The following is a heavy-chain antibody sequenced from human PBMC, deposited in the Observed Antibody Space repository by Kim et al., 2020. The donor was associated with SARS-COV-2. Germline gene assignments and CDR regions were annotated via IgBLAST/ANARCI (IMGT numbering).Heavy chain of an antibody. CDR3: ARGLDTVTMEIDTRGMDV. CDR1: GFTFSSYG. D-gene: IGHD4-17*01. J-gene: IGHJ6*02. CDR2: IWYDGSNK. V-gene: IGHV3-33*01. Sequence: GGSLRLSCAASGFTFSSYGMHWVRQAPGKGLEWVAVIWYDGSNKYYADSVKGRFTISRDNSKNTPYLQMNSLRAEDTAVYYCARGLDTVTMEIDTRGMDVWGQGTTLTVSS.